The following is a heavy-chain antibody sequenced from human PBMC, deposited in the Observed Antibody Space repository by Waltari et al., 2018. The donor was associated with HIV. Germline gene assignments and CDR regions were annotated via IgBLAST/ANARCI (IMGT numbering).Heavy chain of an antibody. D-gene: IGHD1-20*01. CDR3: ARESMITPYYFDN. Sequence: QVQLQESGPGLVKPSGTLSLTCAVCGGSISSSHWWRWVRQTPGKGLEWIGEIYHSGNTNYNPSLESRVTISVDKSKNQFSLKLRSVTAADTAVYYCARESMITPYYFDNWGQGTLVTVSS. J-gene: IGHJ4*02. CDR2: IYHSGNT. CDR1: GGSISSSHW. V-gene: IGHV4-4*02.